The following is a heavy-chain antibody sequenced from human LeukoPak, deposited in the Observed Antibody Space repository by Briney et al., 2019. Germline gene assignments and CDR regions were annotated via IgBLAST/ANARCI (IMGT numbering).Heavy chain of an antibody. D-gene: IGHD3-10*01. CDR1: GFTVSSNY. J-gene: IGHJ6*03. Sequence: PGGSLRLSCAASGFTVSSNYMSWVRQAPGKGLQWLSYISSRSTTIYYADSVKGRFTISRDNAKNSMYLQMNSLRAEDTAVYYCARDARLLWFGELAGYYMDVWGKGTTVTVSS. V-gene: IGHV3-48*01. CDR2: ISSRSTTI. CDR3: ARDARLLWFGELAGYYMDV.